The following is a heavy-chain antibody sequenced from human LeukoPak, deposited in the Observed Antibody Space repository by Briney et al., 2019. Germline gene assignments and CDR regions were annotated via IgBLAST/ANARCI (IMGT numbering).Heavy chain of an antibody. V-gene: IGHV3-48*03. J-gene: IGHJ4*02. D-gene: IGHD5-12*01. CDR2: ISSSGSTK. CDR3: ARDWDSGYDTYYFDY. CDR1: GFTFRTYE. Sequence: GGSLRLSCAASGFTFRTYEMNWVRQAPGMGLEWVSYISSSGSTKYYADSVKGRFTLSRDNAKNSLFLQMNSLRAEDTAVYYCARDWDSGYDTYYFDYWGQGTLVTVSS.